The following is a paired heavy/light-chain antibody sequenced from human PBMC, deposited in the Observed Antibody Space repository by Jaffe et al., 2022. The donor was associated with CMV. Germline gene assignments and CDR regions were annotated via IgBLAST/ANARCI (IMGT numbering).Light chain of an antibody. CDR2: WAS. CDR1: QSVLYRSGNKNY. CDR3: HQSYTLGT. V-gene: IGKV4-1*01. Sequence: DIVMTQSPDSLLVSLGERATINCKSSQSVLYRSGNKNYLAWYQLRPGQPPKLLIYWASTRESGVPDRFSGSGSGTDFTLTIAGLQAEDVGIYYCHQSYTLGTFGQGTKVEI. J-gene: IGKJ1*01.
Heavy chain of an antibody. CDR1: GISFSNAW. Sequence: EVHLVESGGGLVEPGGSLRLSCAASGISFSNAWMIWVRQAPGKGLEWVGRIKTKGDGWTTDYGQPVKGRFTISRDDSKDTLFLQMNSLKIEDTAVYYCTTDVGSGWYGKGAFDLWGQGTLVTVS. CDR2: IKTKGDGWTT. D-gene: IGHD6-19*01. J-gene: IGHJ3*01. V-gene: IGHV3-15*05. CDR3: TTDVGSGWYGKGAFDL.